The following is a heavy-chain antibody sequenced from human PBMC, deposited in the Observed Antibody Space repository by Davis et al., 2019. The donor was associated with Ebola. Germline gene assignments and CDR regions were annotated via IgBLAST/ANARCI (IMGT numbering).Heavy chain of an antibody. CDR1: GGSISSSSYY. CDR2: IYYSGST. CDR3: ARVVGATSSVWFDP. J-gene: IGHJ5*02. Sequence: GSLRLSCTVSGGSISSSSYYWGWIRQPPGKGLEWIGSIYYSGSTYYNPSLKSRVTISVDTSKNQFSLKLSSVTAADTAVYYCARVVGATSSVWFDPWGQGTLVTVSS. D-gene: IGHD1-26*01. V-gene: IGHV4-39*07.